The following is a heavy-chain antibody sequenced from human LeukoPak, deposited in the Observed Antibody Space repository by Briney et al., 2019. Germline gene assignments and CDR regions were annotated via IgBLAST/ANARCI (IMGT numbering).Heavy chain of an antibody. CDR3: ARDGGFGFLAAFDI. Sequence: GGSLRLSCAASGFTFSSYSMNWVRQAPGKGLEWISYISGSGSVSYYEDSVKGRFTISRDTAKNSLYLQMNSLRDEDTALYYCARDGGFGFLAAFDIWGQGTMVTVSS. D-gene: IGHD3-10*01. V-gene: IGHV3-48*02. J-gene: IGHJ3*02. CDR2: ISGSGSVS. CDR1: GFTFSSYS.